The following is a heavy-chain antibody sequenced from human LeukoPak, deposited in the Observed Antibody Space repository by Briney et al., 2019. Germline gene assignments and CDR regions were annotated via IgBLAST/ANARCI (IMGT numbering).Heavy chain of an antibody. V-gene: IGHV4-34*01. D-gene: IGHD2-2*01. Sequence: SETLSLTCAVYGGSFSGYYWSWIRQPPGKGLEWIGSLYYSGRTYYNPSLKSRVTISIDTSKNQFSLRLTSVTAADTAVYYCARRYCSGADCYGGDSYYYMDVWGKGTTVTISS. CDR2: LYYSGRT. CDR1: GGSFSGYY. CDR3: ARRYCSGADCYGGDSYYYMDV. J-gene: IGHJ6*03.